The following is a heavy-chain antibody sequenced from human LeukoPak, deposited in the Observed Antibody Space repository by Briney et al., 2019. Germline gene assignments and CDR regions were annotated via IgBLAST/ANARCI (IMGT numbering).Heavy chain of an antibody. CDR2: IYYSGST. D-gene: IGHD3-9*01. Sequence: PSETLSLTCTVSGGSIISNSYYWGWIRQPPGKGLEWIGSIYYSGSTYYNPSLKSRVTISVDTSKNQFSLRLSSVTAADTAVYYCAILAGSQSGDDAFDVWGQGTLVTVSS. CDR3: AILAGSQSGDDAFDV. J-gene: IGHJ3*01. CDR1: GGSIISNSYY. V-gene: IGHV4-39*07.